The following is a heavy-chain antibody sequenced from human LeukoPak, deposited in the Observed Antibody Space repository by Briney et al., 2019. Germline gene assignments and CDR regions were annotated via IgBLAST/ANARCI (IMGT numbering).Heavy chain of an antibody. J-gene: IGHJ4*02. CDR3: ARQAPGYTSGWSL. V-gene: IGHV4-34*01. CDR2: INQSGDT. D-gene: IGHD6-19*01. CDR1: SGTLSGYY. Sequence: SDTLSLTCTVNSGTLSGYYWTWIRQSSGKVLEYIGEINQSGDTNYNPSLKSRITISVDASKNQFSLNLGSATAADTAVYYCARQAPGYTSGWSLWGQGTLVTVSS.